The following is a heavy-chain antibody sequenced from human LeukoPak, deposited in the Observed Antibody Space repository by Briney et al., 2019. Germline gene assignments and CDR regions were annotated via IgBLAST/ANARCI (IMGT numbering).Heavy chain of an antibody. CDR3: ARRSGGFSSSWFDY. CDR1: GGSFSGYY. V-gene: IGHV4-34*01. CDR2: INHLGNT. J-gene: IGHJ5*01. Sequence: SETLSLTCAVYGGSFSGYYWSWIRQPPGKRLEWNKEINHLGNTNYNPSLKSRVTISVDTSKNQFSLTVSSVTAADTAIYYCARRSGGFSSSWFDYGGRGTLVTVSS. D-gene: IGHD6-13*01.